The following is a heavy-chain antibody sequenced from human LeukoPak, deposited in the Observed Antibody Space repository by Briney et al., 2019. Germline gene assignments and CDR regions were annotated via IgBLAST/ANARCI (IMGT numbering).Heavy chain of an antibody. J-gene: IGHJ4*02. V-gene: IGHV5-51*01. CDR1: GYSFTSYW. D-gene: IGHD1-26*01. CDR2: IYPGDSDT. Sequence: GESLKISCKGSGYSFTSYWIGLVRQMPGKGLEGMGIIYPGDSDTRYSPAFQGQVTISADKSISTAYLQWRSLKASDPAMYYCASRIVGTPGYFAYWGQGTLVTVSS. CDR3: ASRIVGTPGYFAY.